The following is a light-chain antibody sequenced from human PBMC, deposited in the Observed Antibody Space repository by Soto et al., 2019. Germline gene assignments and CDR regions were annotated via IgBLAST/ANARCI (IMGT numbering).Light chain of an antibody. CDR1: QSLSSY. CDR2: DAS. V-gene: IGKV3-11*01. J-gene: IGKJ4*01. Sequence: EIVLTQSPATLSLSPGERATLSCRASQSLSSYLAWYQQKPGQAPRLLIYDASNRDAGIPVRFRGSGSGADFTLTITSREPEDFAIYYCQHRYNWPLTFGGGTKVEIK. CDR3: QHRYNWPLT.